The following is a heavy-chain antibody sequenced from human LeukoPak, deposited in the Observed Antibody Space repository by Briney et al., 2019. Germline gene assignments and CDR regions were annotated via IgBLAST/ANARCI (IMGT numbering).Heavy chain of an antibody. Sequence: KPSETLSLTCTVSRGSISSSSYYWGWIRQPPGKGLEWIGSIYYSGSTYYNPSLESRVTISVDTSKNQFSLKLSSVTAADTAVYYCARSRVKYCSSTSCYFYYFDYWGQGTLVTVSS. D-gene: IGHD2-2*01. J-gene: IGHJ4*02. CDR2: IYYSGST. CDR3: ARSRVKYCSSTSCYFYYFDY. CDR1: RGSISSSSYY. V-gene: IGHV4-39*01.